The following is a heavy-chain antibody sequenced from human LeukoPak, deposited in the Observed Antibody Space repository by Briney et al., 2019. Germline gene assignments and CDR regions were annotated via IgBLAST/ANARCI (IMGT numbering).Heavy chain of an antibody. V-gene: IGHV4-38-2*02. CDR1: GYSISSGYY. CDR2: IYHSGST. CDR3: ASSLWSGYYAKFDP. J-gene: IGHJ5*02. Sequence: SETLSLTCTVSGYSISSGYYWGWIRQPPGKGLEWIGSIYHSGSTYYNPSLKSRVTISVGTSKNQFSLKLSSVTAADTAVYYCASSLWSGYYAKFDPWGQGTLVTVSS. D-gene: IGHD3-3*01.